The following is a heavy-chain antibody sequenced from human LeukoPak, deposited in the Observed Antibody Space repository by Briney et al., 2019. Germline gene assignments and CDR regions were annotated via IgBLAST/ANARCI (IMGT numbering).Heavy chain of an antibody. CDR2: IYHSGST. CDR1: GYSISSGYY. V-gene: IGHV4-38-2*01. J-gene: IGHJ6*03. CDR3: ARRGIAARRGTSYYYYYYMDV. D-gene: IGHD6-6*01. Sequence: PSETLSLTCAVSGYSISSGYYWGCIRQPPGKGLEWIGSIYHSGSTYYNPSLKSRVTISVDTSKNQFSLKLSSVTAADTAVYYCARRGIAARRGTSYYYYYYMDVWGKGTTVTVSS.